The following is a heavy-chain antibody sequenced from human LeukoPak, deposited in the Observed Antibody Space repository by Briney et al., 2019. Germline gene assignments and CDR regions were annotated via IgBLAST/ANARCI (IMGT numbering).Heavy chain of an antibody. Sequence: SETLSLTCAVYGGSFSGYYWSWIRQPPGKGLEWIGEINRSGSTNYNPSLKSRVTISVDTSKNQFSLKLSSVTAADTAVYYCARGTYYGGNSDPRRPFDYWGQGTLVTVSS. CDR2: INRSGST. CDR1: GGSFSGYY. J-gene: IGHJ4*02. V-gene: IGHV4-34*01. CDR3: ARGTYYGGNSDPRRPFDY. D-gene: IGHD4-23*01.